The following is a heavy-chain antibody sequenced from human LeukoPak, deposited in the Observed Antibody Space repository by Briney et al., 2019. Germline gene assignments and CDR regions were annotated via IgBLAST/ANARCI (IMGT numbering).Heavy chain of an antibody. D-gene: IGHD3-16*01. J-gene: IGHJ4*02. CDR3: ARGGSYYDY. V-gene: IGHV3-48*01. CDR1: GFTFSSYT. CDR2: ISSGGNTV. Sequence: GGSLRLSCVASGFTFSSYTMNWVRQAPGKGLEWVSYISSGGNTVYYADSVKGRFTISRDSAKNSLYLQMNRLRAEDTAVYYCARGGSYYDYWGQGTLVTVSS.